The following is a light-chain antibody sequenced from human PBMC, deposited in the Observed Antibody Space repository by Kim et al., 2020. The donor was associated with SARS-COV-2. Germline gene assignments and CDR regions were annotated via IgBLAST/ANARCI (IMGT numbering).Light chain of an antibody. V-gene: IGKV3-20*01. J-gene: IGKJ2*01. CDR2: GTS. CDR3: QHYDSSGYT. Sequence: VLTQSPGTLSLSPGERATLSCRASQSGMSGYLAWFQQKPGQAPRLLIRGTSNRATGIPDRFSGSGSETDFTLTISRLEPEDFAVYYCQHYDSSGYTFGQGTKLEI. CDR1: QSGMSGY.